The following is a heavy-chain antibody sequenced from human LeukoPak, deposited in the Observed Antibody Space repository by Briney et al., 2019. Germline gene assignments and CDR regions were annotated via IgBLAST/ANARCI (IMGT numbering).Heavy chain of an antibody. V-gene: IGHV5-51*01. Sequence: AASLMISCKASGYNFTNYGICWGRQMAEKRLEWMGISYPGDSDTRDNPSFQSHTTITADNSISTAYLQWSSLEAPDTAMYYCARHARRAVAGELDYWGKGTLVTVSS. CDR2: SYPGDSDT. D-gene: IGHD6-19*01. CDR1: GYNFTNYG. J-gene: IGHJ4*02. CDR3: ARHARRAVAGELDY.